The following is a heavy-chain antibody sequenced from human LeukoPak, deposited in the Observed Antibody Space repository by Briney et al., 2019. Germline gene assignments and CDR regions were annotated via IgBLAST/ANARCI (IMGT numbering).Heavy chain of an antibody. D-gene: IGHD1-1*01. CDR3: ATDLDWNDRGFDP. Sequence: ASVKVSCKASGYTFTSYYMHWVRQAPGQGLEWMGIINPSGGSTSYAQKFQGRVTMTEDTSTDTAHMELSSLRSEDTAVYYCATDLDWNDRGFDPWGQGTLVTVSS. CDR2: INPSGGST. V-gene: IGHV1-46*01. J-gene: IGHJ5*02. CDR1: GYTFTSYY.